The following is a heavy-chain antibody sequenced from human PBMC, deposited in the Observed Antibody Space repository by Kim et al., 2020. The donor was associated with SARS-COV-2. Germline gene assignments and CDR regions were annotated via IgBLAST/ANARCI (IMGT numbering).Heavy chain of an antibody. V-gene: IGHV1-58*01. J-gene: IGHJ4*02. D-gene: IGHD3-22*01. Sequence: QKFQERVTMTRDMSTSTAYMELSSLRSEDTAVYYCAIKRDNYYDSSGYDYWGQGTLVTVSS. CDR3: AIKRDNYYDSSGYDY.